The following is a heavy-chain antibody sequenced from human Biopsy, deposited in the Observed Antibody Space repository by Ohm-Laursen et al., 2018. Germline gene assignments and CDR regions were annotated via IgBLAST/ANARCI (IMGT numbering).Heavy chain of an antibody. CDR1: GESFNGYY. CDR2: INHSGRT. D-gene: IGHD3-22*01. V-gene: IGHV4-34*01. J-gene: IGHJ6*02. CDR3: VRGVDYYDPYHYYALDV. Sequence: GTLSLTCAVYGESFNGYYWSWIRQTPGKGLEWIGEINHSGRTNYNPSLKSRVTISVDTSKNHFPLKVRSVTAADTAVYYCVRGVDYYDPYHYYALDVWGQGTTVTVSS.